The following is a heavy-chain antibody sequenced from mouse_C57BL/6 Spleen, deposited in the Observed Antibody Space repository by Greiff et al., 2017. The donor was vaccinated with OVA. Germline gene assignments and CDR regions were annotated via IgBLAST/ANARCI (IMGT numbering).Heavy chain of an antibody. Sequence: DVQLQESGGGLVKPGGSLKLSCAASGFTFSDYGMHWVRQAPEKGLEWVAYISSGSSTIYYADTVKGRFTISRDNAKNTLFLQMTSLRSEDTAMYYCARNVYGQMDYWGQGTSVTVSS. D-gene: IGHD1-1*02. CDR3: ARNVYGQMDY. CDR2: ISSGSSTI. J-gene: IGHJ4*01. V-gene: IGHV5-17*01. CDR1: GFTFSDYG.